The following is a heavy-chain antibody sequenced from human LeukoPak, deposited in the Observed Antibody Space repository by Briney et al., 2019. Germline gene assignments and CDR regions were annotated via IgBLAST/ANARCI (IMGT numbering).Heavy chain of an antibody. CDR3: ARAEIPRYCSSTSCYMDYGMDV. D-gene: IGHD2-2*02. CDR2: IYHSGST. CDR1: GGSISSDGYS. Sequence: SQTLSLTCAVSGGSISSDGYSWSWIRQPPGKGLEWIGYIYHSGSTYYNPSLKSRVTISVDRSKNQFSLKLSSVTAADTAVYYCARAEIPRYCSSTSCYMDYGMDVWGQGTTVTVSS. J-gene: IGHJ6*02. V-gene: IGHV4-30-2*01.